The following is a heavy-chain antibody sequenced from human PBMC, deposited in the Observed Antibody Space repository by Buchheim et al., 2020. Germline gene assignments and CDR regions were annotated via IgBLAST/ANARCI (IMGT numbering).Heavy chain of an antibody. CDR3: ARDLNGSSWTYWFDP. J-gene: IGHJ5*02. CDR1: GFTFSSYS. CDR2: ISSSSSYI. Sequence: EVQLMESGGGLVKPGGSLRLSCAASGFTFSSYSMNWVRQAPGEGLEWVSSISSSSSYIYYADSVKGRFTISRDNAKNSLYLQMNSLRAEDTAVYYCARDLNGSSWTYWFDPWGQGTL. V-gene: IGHV3-21*01. D-gene: IGHD6-6*01.